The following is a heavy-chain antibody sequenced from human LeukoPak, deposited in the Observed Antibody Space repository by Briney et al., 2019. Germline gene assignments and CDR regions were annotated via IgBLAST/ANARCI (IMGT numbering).Heavy chain of an antibody. D-gene: IGHD3-22*01. Sequence: GGSLRLSCAASGFTFSTYSIHWVRQAPGKGLEWVAIISYDGNNKFYADSVKGRFTISRDNSKNTLLLQMNSLRAEDTALYYCAGGLYSSASFLDYWAKEPWSPSPQ. CDR2: ISYDGNNK. V-gene: IGHV3-30-3*01. CDR3: AGGLYSSASFLDY. J-gene: IGHJ4*01. CDR1: GFTFSTYS.